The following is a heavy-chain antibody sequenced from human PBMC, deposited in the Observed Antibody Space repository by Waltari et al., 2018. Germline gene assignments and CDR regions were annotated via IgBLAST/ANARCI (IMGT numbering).Heavy chain of an antibody. CDR1: GFNVSSYY. CDR2: LYHAGNT. D-gene: IGHD2-8*01. J-gene: IGHJ6*02. CDR3: ARGNTKYGMDV. V-gene: IGHV3-53*01. Sequence: EVQLVESGGHWIKPGGSLRVSCSAAGFNVSSYYMNWVRQAQGKGLEWVSILYHAGNTYYADSVKGRFTFSRDNSKNTLYLQMNSLRAEDTAVYYCARGNTKYGMDVWGPGTTVTVSS.